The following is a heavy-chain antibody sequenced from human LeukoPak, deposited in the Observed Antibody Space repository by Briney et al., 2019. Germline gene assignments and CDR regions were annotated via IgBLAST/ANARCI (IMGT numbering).Heavy chain of an antibody. J-gene: IGHJ5*02. Sequence: ASVKVSCKASGYTFTSYGISWVRQAPGQGLEWMGWISAYNGNTNYAQKLQGRVTMTTDTSTSTAYMELRSLRSDDTAVYYCARDGGSYYDILTGYQTYNWFDPWGQGTLVTVSS. CDR3: ARDGGSYYDILTGYQTYNWFDP. V-gene: IGHV1-18*01. D-gene: IGHD3-9*01. CDR1: GYTFTSYG. CDR2: ISAYNGNT.